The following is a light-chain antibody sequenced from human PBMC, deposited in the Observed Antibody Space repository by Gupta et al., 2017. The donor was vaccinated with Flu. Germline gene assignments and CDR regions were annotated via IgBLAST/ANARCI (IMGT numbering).Light chain of an antibody. J-gene: IGKJ4*01. CDR1: QSVDTY. V-gene: IGKV3-11*01. CDR2: DAS. Sequence: EIVLTQSPATLSLSPGEGATLSCRASQSVDTYLAWYQQKPGQAPRLLVYDASSRATGTPARFSGSGSGTDFTPTISSLEPEDFAVYYCQQRKNWSSLTFGEGTRVEIK. CDR3: QQRKNWSSLT.